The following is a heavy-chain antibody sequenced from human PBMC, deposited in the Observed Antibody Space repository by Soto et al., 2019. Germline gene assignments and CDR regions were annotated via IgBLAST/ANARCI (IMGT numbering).Heavy chain of an antibody. CDR2: IYYRGST. CDR1: GRSISSYY. J-gene: IGHJ2*01. Sequence: QVQLQESGQGLVKPSETLSLTCTVSGRSISSYYWSWIRQPPGQGLEWLGYIYYRGSTNYNPSLKSRVTLSVDTSKNQFSLKLSSVPAADPAMYYCARFNWYFDLWGRGTLVTFS. CDR3: ARFNWYFDL. V-gene: IGHV4-59*01.